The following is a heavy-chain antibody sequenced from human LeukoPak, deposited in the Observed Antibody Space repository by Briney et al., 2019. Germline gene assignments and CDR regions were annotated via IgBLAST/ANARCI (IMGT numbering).Heavy chain of an antibody. V-gene: IGHV3-7*04. CDR1: GFTFSTYW. CDR3: ARGDKFSGAY. D-gene: IGHD2-15*01. CDR2: IHQEGNEK. Sequence: PGGSLRLSCAASGFTFSTYWMSWVRQAPGKGLEGVANIHQEGNEKYYVGSVKGRFTICRDNAKNSLYLQMTRLRAEDTAVYYCARGDKFSGAYWGQGTLVTVSS. J-gene: IGHJ4*02.